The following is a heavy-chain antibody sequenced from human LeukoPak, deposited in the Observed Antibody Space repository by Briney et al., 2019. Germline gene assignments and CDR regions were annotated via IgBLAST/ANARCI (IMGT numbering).Heavy chain of an antibody. V-gene: IGHV1-2*02. CDR1: GYTFTGYY. J-gene: IGHJ4*02. D-gene: IGHD5-24*01. Sequence: EASVKVSCKASGYTFTGYYMHWVRQAPGQGLEWMGWINPNSGGTNYAQKFQGRVTMTRNSSISTAYMELSSLRSEDTAVYYCARASSRDGYNFDYWGQGTLVTVSS. CDR2: INPNSGGT. CDR3: ARASSRDGYNFDY.